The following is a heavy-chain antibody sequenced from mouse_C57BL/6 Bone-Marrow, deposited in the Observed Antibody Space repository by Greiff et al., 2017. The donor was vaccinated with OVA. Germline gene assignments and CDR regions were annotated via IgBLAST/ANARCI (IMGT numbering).Heavy chain of an antibody. CDR3: ARGPYYDYDEGYAMDY. D-gene: IGHD2-4*01. Sequence: DVKLQESGPGLAKPSQTLSLTCSVTGYSITSDYWNWIRKFPGNKLEYMGYISYSGSTYYNPSLKSRISITRDTSKNQYYLQLNSVTTEDTATYYCARGPYYDYDEGYAMDYWGQGTSVTVSS. J-gene: IGHJ4*01. CDR1: GYSITSDY. CDR2: ISYSGST. V-gene: IGHV3-8*01.